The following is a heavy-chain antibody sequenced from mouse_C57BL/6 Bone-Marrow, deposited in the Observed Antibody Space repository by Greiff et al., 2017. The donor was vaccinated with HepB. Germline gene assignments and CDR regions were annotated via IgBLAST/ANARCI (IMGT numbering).Heavy chain of an antibody. CDR3: ARDYDGEGY. D-gene: IGHD2-4*01. CDR2: INPYNGGT. J-gene: IGHJ4*01. V-gene: IGHV1-19*01. CDR1: GYTFTDYY. Sequence: EVQLQQSGPVLVKPGASVKMSCKASGYTFTDYYMNWVKQSHGKSLEWIGVINPYNGGTSYNQKFKGKATLTVDKSSSTAYMEFNSLTSEDSAVYYCARDYDGEGYWGQGTSVTVSS.